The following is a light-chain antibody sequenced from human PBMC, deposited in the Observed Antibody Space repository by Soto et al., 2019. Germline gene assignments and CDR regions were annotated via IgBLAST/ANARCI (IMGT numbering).Light chain of an antibody. CDR2: HAS. Sequence: DIQMTQSPSTLSASIGDRVTITCRASQTINNWLAWYRQKPGKAPNLLIYHASNLETGVPSRFSGSAFGTEFTITISSLQPDDFATYYCQHYNSYPWTVGQGTKVEIK. J-gene: IGKJ1*01. CDR3: QHYNSYPWT. CDR1: QTINNW. V-gene: IGKV1-5*01.